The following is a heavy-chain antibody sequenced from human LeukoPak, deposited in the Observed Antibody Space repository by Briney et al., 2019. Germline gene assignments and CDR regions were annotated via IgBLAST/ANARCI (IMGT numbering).Heavy chain of an antibody. CDR1: GGSFSGYY. V-gene: IGHV4-4*08. Sequence: SETLSLTCAVYGGSFSGYYWSWIRQPPGKGLEWIGRIYTSGSTNYNPSLKSRVTISVDTSKNQFSLKLSSVTAADTAVYYCARDGIVATSSFDYWGQGTLVTVSS. D-gene: IGHD5-12*01. CDR2: IYTSGST. J-gene: IGHJ4*02. CDR3: ARDGIVATSSFDY.